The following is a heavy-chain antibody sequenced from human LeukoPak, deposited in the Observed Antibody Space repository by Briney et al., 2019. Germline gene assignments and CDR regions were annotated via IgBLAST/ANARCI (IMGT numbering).Heavy chain of an antibody. CDR1: GFTFSSYA. V-gene: IGHV3-23*01. D-gene: IGHD3-10*01. CDR2: ISGSGGST. Sequence: GGTLRLSCAVSGFTFSSYAMSWVRQAPGKGLGWVSAISGSGGSTYYADSVKGRFTISRDNSKNTLYLQMNSLRAEDTAVYYCAMIVWSYYFDYWGQGTLVTVSS. CDR3: AMIVWSYYFDY. J-gene: IGHJ4*02.